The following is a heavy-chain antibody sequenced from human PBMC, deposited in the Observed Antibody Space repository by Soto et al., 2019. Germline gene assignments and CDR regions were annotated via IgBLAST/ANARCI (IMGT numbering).Heavy chain of an antibody. CDR2: INHSGST. Sequence: SETLSLTCAVYGGSFSGYYWSWIRQPPGKGLEWIGEINHSGSTNYNPSLKSRVTISVDTSKNQFSLKLSSVTAADTAVYYCASSPGIAAAGTSNWFDPWGQGTLVTV. V-gene: IGHV4-34*01. CDR1: GGSFSGYY. CDR3: ASSPGIAAAGTSNWFDP. J-gene: IGHJ5*02. D-gene: IGHD6-13*01.